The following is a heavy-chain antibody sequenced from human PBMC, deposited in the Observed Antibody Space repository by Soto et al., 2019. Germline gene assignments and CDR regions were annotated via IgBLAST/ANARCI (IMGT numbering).Heavy chain of an antibody. Sequence: EVQLLESGGGLVQPGGSLRLSCAASGFTFSSYAMSWVRQAPGKGLEWVSAISGSGGSTYYADSVKGRFTISRDNSKNTLYLQMDSLRAEDTAVYYCAKDPTNYDILTGYKLQALVPRRWFDSWGQGTLVTVSS. J-gene: IGHJ5*01. CDR1: GFTFSSYA. CDR3: AKDPTNYDILTGYKLQALVPRRWFDS. D-gene: IGHD3-9*01. V-gene: IGHV3-23*01. CDR2: ISGSGGST.